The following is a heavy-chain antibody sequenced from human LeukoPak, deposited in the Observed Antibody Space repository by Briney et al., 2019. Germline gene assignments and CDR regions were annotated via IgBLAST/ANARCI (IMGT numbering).Heavy chain of an antibody. CDR3: ARYYYDSSGYYLGYYYYGMDV. CDR2: IKQDGSEK. Sequence: GGSLRLSCAASGFTFSSYWMSWVRQAPGKGLEWVANIKQDGSEKYYVDSVKGRFTISRDDAKNSLYLQMNSLRAEDTAVYYCARYYYDSSGYYLGYYYYGMDVWGQGTTVTVSS. V-gene: IGHV3-7*01. J-gene: IGHJ6*02. D-gene: IGHD3-22*01. CDR1: GFTFSSYW.